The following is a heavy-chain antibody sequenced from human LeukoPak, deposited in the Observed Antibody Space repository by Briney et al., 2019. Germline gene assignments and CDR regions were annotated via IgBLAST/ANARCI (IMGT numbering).Heavy chain of an antibody. CDR1: GGSFSGYY. CDR2: INHSGST. D-gene: IGHD6-13*01. J-gene: IGHJ4*02. CDR3: ARHSPYSSSCYRGYFDY. Sequence: SETLSLTCAVYGGSFSGYYWSWIRQPPGKGLEWIGEINHSGSTNYNPSLESRVTISVDTSKNQFSLKLSSVTAADTAVYYCARHSPYSSSCYRGYFDYWGQGTLVAVSS. V-gene: IGHV4-34*01.